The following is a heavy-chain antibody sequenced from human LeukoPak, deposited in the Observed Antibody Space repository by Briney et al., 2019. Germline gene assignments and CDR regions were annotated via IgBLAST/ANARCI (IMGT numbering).Heavy chain of an antibody. D-gene: IGHD5-18*01. CDR3: ARQGGYSYGFWYFDY. Sequence: SETLSLTCTVSGGSISSYYWSWLRQPPGKGLEWIGYIYYSGSTNYNPSLKSRVTISVDTSKNQFSLKLSSVTAADTAVYYCARQGGYSYGFWYFDYWGQGTLVTVSS. V-gene: IGHV4-59*08. CDR2: IYYSGST. J-gene: IGHJ4*02. CDR1: GGSISSYY.